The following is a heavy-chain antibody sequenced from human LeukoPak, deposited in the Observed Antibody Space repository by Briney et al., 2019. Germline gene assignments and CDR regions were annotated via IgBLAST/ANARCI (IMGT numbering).Heavy chain of an antibody. D-gene: IGHD6-13*01. V-gene: IGHV4-34*01. CDR2: INHSGST. J-gene: IGHJ4*02. CDR1: GGSFSGYY. Sequence: SETLSLTCAVYGGSFSGYYWSWIRQPPGKGLEWIGEINHSGSTNYNPSLKSRVTISVDTSKNQFSLKLSSVTAADTAVYYCARGTNRAAAGTFRVYYFDYWGQGTLVTASS. CDR3: ARGTNRAAAGTFRVYYFDY.